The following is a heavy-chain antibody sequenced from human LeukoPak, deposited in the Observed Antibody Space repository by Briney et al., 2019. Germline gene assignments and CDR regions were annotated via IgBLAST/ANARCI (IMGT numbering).Heavy chain of an antibody. V-gene: IGHV4-4*07. CDR2: IYTDGST. J-gene: IGHJ4*02. D-gene: IGHD2-15*01. CDR3: ARAPSGCGGTCAFDY. Sequence: SETLSLTCTVSGGSTSNSFWSWIRQPAGKGLEWIGRIYTDGSTNSNPSLRGRLTMSLDTSKNQFSLQLTSVTAADTAVYFCARAPSGCGGTCAFDYWGQGTLVTVSS. CDR1: GGSTSNSF.